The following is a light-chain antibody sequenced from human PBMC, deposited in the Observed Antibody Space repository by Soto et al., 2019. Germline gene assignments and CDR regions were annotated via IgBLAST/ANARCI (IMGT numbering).Light chain of an antibody. CDR3: QSFDSSLSGSYV. V-gene: IGLV1-40*01. Sequence: SVLTQPPSVYGAPGRRVTIACTGSSSNIGAGYDVHWYQQLPGTAPKLLIFGNSNRPSGVPDRFSASKSGTSASLAITGLQAEDEADYYCQSFDSSLSGSYVFGTGTKVTVL. CDR1: SSNIGAGYD. CDR2: GNS. J-gene: IGLJ1*01.